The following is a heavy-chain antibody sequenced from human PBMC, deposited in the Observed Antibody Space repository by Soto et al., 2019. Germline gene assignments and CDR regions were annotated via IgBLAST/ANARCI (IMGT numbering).Heavy chain of an antibody. CDR1: GSAFRTHG. CDR2: IWGDESKK. D-gene: IGHD2-15*01. Sequence: GGSLRLSCAASGSAFRTHGMHWVRQAPGKGLEWVAVIWGDESKKYYADSVKGRFTISKDNSKNTLFLQMNTLRAEDTAVYYCARGAVAAGDFDYWGQGTLVTVSS. V-gene: IGHV3-33*01. J-gene: IGHJ4*02. CDR3: ARGAVAAGDFDY.